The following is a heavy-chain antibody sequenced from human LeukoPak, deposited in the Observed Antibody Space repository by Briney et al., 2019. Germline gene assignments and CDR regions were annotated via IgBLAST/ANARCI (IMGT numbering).Heavy chain of an antibody. Sequence: SVKVSCKASGGTFSSYAISWVRQAPGQGLEWMGGIIPIFGTANYAQKFQGRVTITADKSTSTAYMELSSLRSEDTAVYYCARVRDCSSTTCFRSRGNWFDPWGQGTLVIVSS. D-gene: IGHD2-2*01. CDR3: ARVRDCSSTTCFRSRGNWFDP. V-gene: IGHV1-69*06. CDR2: IIPIFGTA. J-gene: IGHJ5*02. CDR1: GGTFSSYA.